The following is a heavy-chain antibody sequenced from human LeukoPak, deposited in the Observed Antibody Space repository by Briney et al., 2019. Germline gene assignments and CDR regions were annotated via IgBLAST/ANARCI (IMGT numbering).Heavy chain of an antibody. J-gene: IGHJ4*02. CDR3: ARAVYDISGYYYFDY. D-gene: IGHD3-22*01. Sequence: LRLSCAASGFTFSSYAMSWVRQHPGKGLEWIGYIYYTGSTYYNPSLKSRVTISVDTSINQFSLKLSSVTAADTAVYYCARAVYDISGYYYFDYWGQGTLVTVSS. CDR2: IYYTGST. V-gene: IGHV4-31*02. CDR1: GFTFSSYA.